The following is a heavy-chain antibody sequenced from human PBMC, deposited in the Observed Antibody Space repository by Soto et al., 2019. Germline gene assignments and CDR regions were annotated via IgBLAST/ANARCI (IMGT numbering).Heavy chain of an antibody. CDR3: ARDRPAYYYDSSGYDY. J-gene: IGHJ4*02. Sequence: ASVKVSCKASGYTFTGYYMHWVRQAPGQGLEWMGWINPNSGGTNYAQKFQGRVTMTRDTSISTAYMELSRLRSDDTAVYYCARDRPAYYYDSSGYDYWGQGTLVTVSS. CDR2: INPNSGGT. V-gene: IGHV1-2*02. CDR1: GYTFTGYY. D-gene: IGHD3-22*01.